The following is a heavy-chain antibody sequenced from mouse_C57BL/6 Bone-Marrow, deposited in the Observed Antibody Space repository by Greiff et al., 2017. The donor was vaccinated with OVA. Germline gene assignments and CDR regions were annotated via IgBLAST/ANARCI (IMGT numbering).Heavy chain of an antibody. CDR2: SRNKANDYTK. D-gene: IGHD1-1*01. J-gene: IGHJ1*03. CDR3: ARDALYDYGSSLYWYFDV. V-gene: IGHV7-1*01. CDR1: GFTFSDFY. Sequence: DVKLVESGGGLVQSGRSLRLSCATSGFTFSDFYMEWVRQAPGKGLEWIAASRNKANDYTKEYSASVKGRFIVSRDTSQSILYLQMNALRAEDTAIDYCARDALYDYGSSLYWYFDVWGTGTTVTVSS.